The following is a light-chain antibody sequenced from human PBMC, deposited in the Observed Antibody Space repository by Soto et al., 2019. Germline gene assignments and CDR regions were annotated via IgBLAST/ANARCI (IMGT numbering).Light chain of an antibody. CDR2: KAS. J-gene: IGKJ1*01. CDR1: QTIGSL. Sequence: DVQMTQSPPTLSASVGDRVTITCRASQTIGSLLAWYQQKPGKAPNLLIYKASSLESGVPSRFSGSGFGTEFTLTITGLQPDDFATYYCQHYNSWAFGQGTKVEI. CDR3: QHYNSWA. V-gene: IGKV1-5*03.